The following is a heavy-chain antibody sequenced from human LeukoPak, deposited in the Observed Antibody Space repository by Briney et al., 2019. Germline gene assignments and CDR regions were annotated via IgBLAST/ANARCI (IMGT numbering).Heavy chain of an antibody. CDR2: ISAYNGNT. Sequence: ASVKVSCKASGYTFTSYGISWVRQAPGQGLEWMGWISAYNGNTNYAQKLQGRVTMTTDTSTSAAYMELRSLRSDDTAVYYCARKLGYCSGGSCYLCDYWGQGTLVTVSS. D-gene: IGHD2-15*01. V-gene: IGHV1-18*01. J-gene: IGHJ4*02. CDR3: ARKLGYCSGGSCYLCDY. CDR1: GYTFTSYG.